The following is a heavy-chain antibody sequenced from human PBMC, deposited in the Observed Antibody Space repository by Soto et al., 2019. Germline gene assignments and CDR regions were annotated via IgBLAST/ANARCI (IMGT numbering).Heavy chain of an antibody. CDR1: GGSISSSNW. J-gene: IGHJ4*02. D-gene: IGHD6-13*01. CDR3: ARTAAADRDHYYIDY. V-gene: IGHV4-4*02. CDR2: IYHSGST. Sequence: SETLSLTCAVSGGSISSSNWWSWVRQPPGKGLEWIGEIYHSGSTNYNPSLKSRVTISVDTSKNQFSLKLSSVTAADTAVYYCARTAAADRDHYYIDYWGQATLVTVSS.